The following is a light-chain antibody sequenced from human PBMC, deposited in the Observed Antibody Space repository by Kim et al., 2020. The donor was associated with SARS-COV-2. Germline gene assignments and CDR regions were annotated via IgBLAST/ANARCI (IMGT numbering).Light chain of an antibody. V-gene: IGKV3-20*01. J-gene: IGKJ5*01. CDR2: GAS. Sequence: LSPGERAPLACRASQSVSSSLAWYQQKPGQAPRLLIHGASSRTTGIPDRFSGSGSGTDFTLTISRLEPEDFAVYYCQQYGNSPSTFGQGTRLEIK. CDR1: QSVSSS. CDR3: QQYGNSPST.